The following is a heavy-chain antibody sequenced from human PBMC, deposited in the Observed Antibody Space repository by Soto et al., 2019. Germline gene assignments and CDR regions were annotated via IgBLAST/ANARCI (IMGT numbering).Heavy chain of an antibody. CDR2: IFFSGNT. CDR3: ARDNFGAMLDF. J-gene: IGHJ4*02. V-gene: IGHV4-31*03. CDR1: GGSILNCGHY. D-gene: IGHD2-2*01. Sequence: QVQLPESGPGLLKPSQTLSLTCTVSGGSILNCGHYWTWIRHHPGKGLEWIGRIFFSGNTHYNPSLKSRLTFSLDTAKNQFSLTLTSVTAADTAISYCARDNFGAMLDFWGPGILVTGAS.